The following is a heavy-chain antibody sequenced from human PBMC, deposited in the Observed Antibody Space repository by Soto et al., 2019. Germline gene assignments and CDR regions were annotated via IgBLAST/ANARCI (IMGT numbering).Heavy chain of an antibody. Sequence: SVKVSCKASGGTFSSYAISWVRQAPGQGLEWMGGIIPIFGTANYAQKFQGRVTITADKSTSTAYMELSSLRSEDTAVYYCARATEAPDHSSSLTEVGGMDVWGQGTTVTVSS. CDR1: GGTFSSYA. V-gene: IGHV1-69*06. CDR2: IIPIFGTA. D-gene: IGHD6-6*01. CDR3: ARATEAPDHSSSLTEVGGMDV. J-gene: IGHJ6*02.